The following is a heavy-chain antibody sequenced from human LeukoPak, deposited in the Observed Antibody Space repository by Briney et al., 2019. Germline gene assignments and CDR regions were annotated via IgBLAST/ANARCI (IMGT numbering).Heavy chain of an antibody. J-gene: IGHJ6*03. D-gene: IGHD2-8*01. CDR2: INHSGST. CDR3: ARGRGYCTNGVCYYYYYMDV. CDR1: GGSFSGYY. V-gene: IGHV4-34*01. Sequence: SETLSLTCAVYGGSFSGYYWSWIRQPPGKGLEWIGEINHSGSTNYNPSLKSRVTISVDTSKNQFSLKLSPVTAADTAVYYCARGRGYCTNGVCYYYYYMDVWGKGTTVTVSS.